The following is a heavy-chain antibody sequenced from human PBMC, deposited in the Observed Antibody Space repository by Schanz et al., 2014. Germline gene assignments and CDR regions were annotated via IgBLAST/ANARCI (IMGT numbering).Heavy chain of an antibody. CDR2: ISASGGDT. CDR1: GFSFSSYA. V-gene: IGHV3-23*01. J-gene: IGHJ4*02. CDR3: AKVRYSSGWRGDYFDE. D-gene: IGHD6-25*01. Sequence: EVQLLESGGGLVEPGGSLRLSCAASGFSFSSYAMGWVRQARGKGLEWVSVISASGGDTYYADSVKGRFTISRDNSKNTLYLQMNSLRAEDTAVYYCAKVRYSSGWRGDYFDEWGQGTLVTVAS.